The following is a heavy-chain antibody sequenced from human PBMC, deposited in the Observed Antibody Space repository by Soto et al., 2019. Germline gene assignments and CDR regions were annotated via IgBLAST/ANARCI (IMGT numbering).Heavy chain of an antibody. J-gene: IGHJ4*02. CDR1: GGSFSGYY. CDR3: ARERRGYYDILTGYYSGPLEY. CDR2: INHSGST. V-gene: IGHV4-34*01. D-gene: IGHD3-9*01. Sequence: SETLSLTCAVYGGSFSGYYWSWIRQPPGKGLEWIGEINHSGSTNYNPSLKSRVTISVDTSKNQFSLKLSSVTAADTAVYYCARERRGYYDILTGYYSGPLEYWGQGTLVTVSS.